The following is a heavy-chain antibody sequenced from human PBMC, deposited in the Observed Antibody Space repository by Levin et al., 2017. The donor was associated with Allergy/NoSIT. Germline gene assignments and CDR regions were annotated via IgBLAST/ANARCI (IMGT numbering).Heavy chain of an antibody. Sequence: GESLKISCAASGFTFSSYSMNWVRQAPGKGLEWVSYISSSSSTIYYADSVKGRFTISRDNAKNSLYLQMNSLRAEDTAVYYCATRKQQLVLGYWGQGTLVTVSS. V-gene: IGHV3-48*01. J-gene: IGHJ4*02. CDR1: GFTFSSYS. CDR2: ISSSSSTI. CDR3: ATRKQQLVLGY. D-gene: IGHD6-13*01.